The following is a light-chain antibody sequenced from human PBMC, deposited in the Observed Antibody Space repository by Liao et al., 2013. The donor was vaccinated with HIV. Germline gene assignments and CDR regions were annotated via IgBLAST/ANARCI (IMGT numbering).Light chain of an antibody. CDR3: QVWDSNSDPPKV. V-gene: IGLV3-21*04. CDR2: YNN. Sequence: SYVLTQPPSMSVAPGKTARISCGGYNLGSNSVHWYQQKPGQAPILVIYYNNDRPSGIPERFSGSNSGNTATLIISRVEAGDEADYYCQVWDSNSDPPKVFGGGTKLTVL. J-gene: IGLJ3*02. CDR1: NLGSNS.